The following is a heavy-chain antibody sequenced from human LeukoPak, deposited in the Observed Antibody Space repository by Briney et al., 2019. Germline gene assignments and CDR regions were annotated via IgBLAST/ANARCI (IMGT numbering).Heavy chain of an antibody. V-gene: IGHV4-39*07. D-gene: IGHD4-23*01. CDR2: IYYSGST. J-gene: IGHJ4*02. CDR1: GGSISSSSYY. CDR3: ARWPTVGDY. Sequence: SETLSLTCTVSGGSISSSSYYWGWIRQPPGNGLEWIGSIYYSGSTYYKPSLKSRVTISVDTSKNQFSLKLSSVTAADTAVYYCARWPTVGDYWGQGTLVTVSS.